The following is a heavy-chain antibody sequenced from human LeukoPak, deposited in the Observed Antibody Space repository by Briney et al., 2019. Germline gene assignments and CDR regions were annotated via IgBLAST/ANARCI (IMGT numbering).Heavy chain of an antibody. V-gene: IGHV4-39*01. CDR2: IYYSGST. CDR3: ATHRYLY. D-gene: IGHD1-14*01. CDR1: GGSISSSSYY. Sequence: TSESLSLTCTVDGGSISSSSYYWGWIRQPPGKGLEWSGSIYYSGSTYYNPSLESRVTISVDTSKNQFSLKLSSVTAADTAVYYCATHRYLYWGQGTLVTVSS. J-gene: IGHJ4*02.